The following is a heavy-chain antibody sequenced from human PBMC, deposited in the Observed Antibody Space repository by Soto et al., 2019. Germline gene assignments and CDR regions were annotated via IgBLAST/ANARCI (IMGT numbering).Heavy chain of an antibody. CDR3: ARQSYGDFDVYYFDY. CDR1: GGPISGYY. J-gene: IGHJ4*02. V-gene: IGHV4-59*08. D-gene: IGHD4-17*01. Sequence: QVQLQESGPGLVKPSETLSLTCTVSGGPISGYYWSWIRQPPGKGLEWIGNIYFSGTTNYNPSLRSRVTIAVDTSKNQVSLKLSSASAADTDVYYCARQSYGDFDVYYFDYWGQGTLVTVSS. CDR2: IYFSGTT.